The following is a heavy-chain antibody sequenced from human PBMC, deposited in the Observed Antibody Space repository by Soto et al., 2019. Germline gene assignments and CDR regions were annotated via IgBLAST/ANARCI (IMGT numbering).Heavy chain of an antibody. CDR3: AKDGRGSGSHYNSFGY. CDR2: IYSTGTT. D-gene: IGHD3-10*01. J-gene: IGHJ4*02. Sequence: PGGSLRLSCAASGFTVGNNYMSWVRQAPGKGLERVSLIYSTGTTKYADSVKGRFTVSRDNAKNTLYLQMNSLRAEDTAVYYCAKDGRGSGSHYNSFGYWGQGTLVTVSS. V-gene: IGHV3-53*01. CDR1: GFTVGNNY.